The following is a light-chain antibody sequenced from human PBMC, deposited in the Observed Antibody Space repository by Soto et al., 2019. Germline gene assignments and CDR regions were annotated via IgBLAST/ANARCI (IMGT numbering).Light chain of an antibody. CDR2: GAS. CDR1: QSVSSSY. Sequence: EIVLTQSPGTLSLSPGERATLSCRASQSVSSSYLAWYQQTPGQATRLLIYGASSRATGIPDRFSGSGSGTDFTLTISRREPEDFAVNYCQQYGSSPRTFGQGTKVEIK. J-gene: IGKJ1*01. V-gene: IGKV3-20*01. CDR3: QQYGSSPRT.